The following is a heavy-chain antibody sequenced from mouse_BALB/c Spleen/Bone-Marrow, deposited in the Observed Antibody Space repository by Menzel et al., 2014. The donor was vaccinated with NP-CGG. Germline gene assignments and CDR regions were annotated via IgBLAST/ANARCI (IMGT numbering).Heavy chain of an antibody. J-gene: IGHJ2*01. Sequence: EVKLMESGGGLVKPGGSLKLSCAASGFTFSSYAMSWVRQTPEKRLEWVATISSGGSYTYYPDSVKGRFTISRDNAKNTLYLQMSSLRSEDTAMYYCARHGITRPLDYWGRGTTLTVSS. CDR3: ARHGITRPLDY. D-gene: IGHD2-4*01. CDR2: ISSGGSYT. CDR1: GFTFSSYA. V-gene: IGHV5-9-3*01.